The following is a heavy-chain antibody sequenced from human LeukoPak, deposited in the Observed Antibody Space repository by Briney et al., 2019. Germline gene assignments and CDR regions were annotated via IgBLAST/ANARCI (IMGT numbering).Heavy chain of an antibody. CDR3: ARAGGYRYSYGYNWFDP. Sequence: GASVKVSCKASGYTFTSYDINWVRQATGQGLEWMGWMNPNSGNTGHAQKFQGRVTMTRKTSISTAYMELSSLRSEDTAVYYCARAGGYRYSYGYNWFDPWGQGTLVTVSS. D-gene: IGHD5-18*01. CDR1: GYTFTSYD. J-gene: IGHJ5*02. CDR2: MNPNSGNT. V-gene: IGHV1-8*01.